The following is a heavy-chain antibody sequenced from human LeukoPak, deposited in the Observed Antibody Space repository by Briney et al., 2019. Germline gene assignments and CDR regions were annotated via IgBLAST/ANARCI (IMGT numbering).Heavy chain of an antibody. J-gene: IGHJ5*02. V-gene: IGHV1-8*01. CDR1: GYTFTSYD. Sequence: GASVKVSCKASGYTFTSYDINWVRQAPGQGLEWMGWMNPNSGNTAPAQKFQGRVTMTTNTSISTAYMELTGLRSEDTAMYFCARKGLLGSGKPWFDPWGQGTLVTVSS. D-gene: IGHD2-15*01. CDR2: MNPNSGNT. CDR3: ARKGLLGSGKPWFDP.